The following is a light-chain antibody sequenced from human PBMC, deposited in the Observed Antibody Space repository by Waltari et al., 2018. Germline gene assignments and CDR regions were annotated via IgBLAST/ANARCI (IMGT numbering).Light chain of an antibody. CDR1: QGISTY. CDR2: DAT. CDR3: LQHNTYPLT. J-gene: IGKJ4*01. Sequence: DIQMTQSPSSLSASVVATVTITCRASQGISTYLNWFQQKPGKAPKLLIYDATTLQSGVPSRFSGSGSGTEFTLTISSLQPEDFAAYYCLQHNTYPLTFGGGTKVEIK. V-gene: IGKV1-17*01.